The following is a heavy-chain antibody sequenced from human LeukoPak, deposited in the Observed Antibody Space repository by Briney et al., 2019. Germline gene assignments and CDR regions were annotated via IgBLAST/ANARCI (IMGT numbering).Heavy chain of an antibody. D-gene: IGHD3-3*01. Sequence: SETLSLTCTVSGGSISSGDYYWSWIRQPPGKGLEWIVYIYYSGSTYYNPSLKSRVTISVDTSKNQFSLKLSSVTAADTAVYYCASIPYYDFWSGYYAPSYFDYWGQGTLVTVSS. CDR1: GGSISSGDYY. CDR2: IYYSGST. J-gene: IGHJ4*02. CDR3: ASIPYYDFWSGYYAPSYFDY. V-gene: IGHV4-30-4*08.